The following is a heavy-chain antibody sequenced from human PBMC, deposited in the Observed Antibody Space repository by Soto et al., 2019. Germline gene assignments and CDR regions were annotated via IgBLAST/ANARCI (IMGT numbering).Heavy chain of an antibody. D-gene: IGHD5-12*01. CDR3: AREGSGYYNGPGWFDP. CDR1: GYTFTSYG. Sequence: QVQLVQSGAEVKKPGASVKVSCKASGYTFTSYGISWVRQAPGQGLEWMGWISAYNGKTNYAQKLQGRVTMATDTSTSTACMELRSLRSDDTAVYYCAREGSGYYNGPGWFDPCGQGTLVTVSS. J-gene: IGHJ5*02. CDR2: ISAYNGKT. V-gene: IGHV1-18*01.